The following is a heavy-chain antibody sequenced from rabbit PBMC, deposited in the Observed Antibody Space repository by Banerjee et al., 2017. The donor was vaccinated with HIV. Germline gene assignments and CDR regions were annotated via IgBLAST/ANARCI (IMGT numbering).Heavy chain of an antibody. D-gene: IGHD4-1*01. J-gene: IGHJ4*01. CDR3: ARDLAGVIGWNFDL. V-gene: IGHV1S45*01. Sequence: QEQLEESGGDLVKPEGSLTLTCKASGFSFSSGYDMCWVRQAPGKGLELIACIYTGTSGSTYYANWAKGRFTISKTSSTTVTLQMTSLTAADTATYFCARDLAGVIGWNFDLWGQGTLVTVS. CDR1: GFSFSSGYD. CDR2: IYTGTSGST.